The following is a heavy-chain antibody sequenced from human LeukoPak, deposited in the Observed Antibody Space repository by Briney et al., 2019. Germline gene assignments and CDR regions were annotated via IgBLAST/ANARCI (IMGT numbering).Heavy chain of an antibody. CDR2: IYYSGRT. CDR1: GGSIGTNTYY. D-gene: IGHD5-12*01. Sequence: SETLSLTCTVSGGSIGTNTYYWGWIRQPPGKGLEWIGSIYYSGRTYYNPSLKSRVTISVDTSKNQFSLNLSSVIATDTAVYYCARSPRVATILGPAYVSDLWGQGTLVPVSS. CDR3: ARSPRVATILGPAYVSDL. V-gene: IGHV4-39*01. J-gene: IGHJ3*01.